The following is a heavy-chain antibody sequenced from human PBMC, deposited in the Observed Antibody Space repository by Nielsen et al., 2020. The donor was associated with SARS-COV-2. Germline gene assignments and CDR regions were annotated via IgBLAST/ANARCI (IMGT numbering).Heavy chain of an antibody. D-gene: IGHD2-2*01. J-gene: IGHJ6*02. CDR2: ISSSSSYT. V-gene: IGHV3-11*05. CDR3: AKGEYCSSTSCYGPYYYGKDV. Sequence: WIRQPPGKGLEWVSYISSSSSYTNYADSVKGRFTISRDNAKNSLYLQMNSLRAEDAAVYYCAKGEYCSSTSCYGPYYYGKDVWGQGTTVTVSS.